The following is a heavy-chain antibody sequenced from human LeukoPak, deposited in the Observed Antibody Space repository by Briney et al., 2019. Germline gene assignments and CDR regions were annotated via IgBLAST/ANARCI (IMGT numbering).Heavy chain of an antibody. CDR3: ARHPFASPFDY. CDR2: IYYSGST. V-gene: IGHV4-59*08. D-gene: IGHD2-21*01. J-gene: IGHJ4*02. CDR1: GGSISSYY. Sequence: SETLSLTCTVSGGSISSYYYNWIRQPPGKGLEWIGYIYYSGSTNYNPSLKSRVTISVDTSKNQFSLKLSSVTAADTAVYYCARHPFASPFDYWGQGTLVTVSS.